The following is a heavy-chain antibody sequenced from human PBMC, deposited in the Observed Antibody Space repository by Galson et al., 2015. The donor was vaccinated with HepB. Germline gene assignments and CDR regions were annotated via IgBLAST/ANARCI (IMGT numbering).Heavy chain of an antibody. V-gene: IGHV1-69*10. D-gene: IGHD4-17*01. CDR3: ATSFTGTSFRY. J-gene: IGHJ4*02. CDR1: GGTFSSYA. Sequence: SVKVSCKASGGTFSSYAISWVRQAPGQGLEWMGGIIPILGIANYAQKFQGRVTMTEDTSTDTAYMELSSLRSEDTAVYYCATSFTGTSFRYWGQGTLATVSS. CDR2: IIPILGIA.